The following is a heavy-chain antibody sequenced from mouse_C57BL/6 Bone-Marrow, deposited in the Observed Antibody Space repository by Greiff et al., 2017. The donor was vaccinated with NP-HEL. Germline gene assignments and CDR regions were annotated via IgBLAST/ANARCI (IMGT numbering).Heavy chain of an antibody. CDR2: INPNNGGT. V-gene: IGHV1-26*01. CDR3: AREKSYYGTPFDY. J-gene: IGHJ2*01. D-gene: IGHD2-1*01. Sequence: EVQLQQSGPELVKPGASVKLSCKASGYTFTDYYMNWVKQSHGKSLEWIGDINPNNGGTSYNQKFKGKATLTVDKSSSTAYMELRSLTSEDSAVYYGAREKSYYGTPFDYWGQGTTLTVSS. CDR1: GYTFTDYY.